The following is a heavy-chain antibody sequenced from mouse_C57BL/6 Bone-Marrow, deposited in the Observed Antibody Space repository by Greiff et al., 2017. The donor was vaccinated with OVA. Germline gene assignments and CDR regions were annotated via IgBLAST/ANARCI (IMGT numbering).Heavy chain of an antibody. CDR2: IDPENGDT. D-gene: IGHD1-1*02. Sequence: VQLQQSGAELVRPGASVKLSCTASGFNIKDDYMHWVKQRPEQGLEWIGWIDPENGDTEYASKFQGKATITADTSSNTAYLQLSSLTSEDAAVYYCTTGGYYLVYWGQGTTLTVSS. CDR1: GFNIKDDY. CDR3: TTGGYYLVY. V-gene: IGHV14-4*01. J-gene: IGHJ2*01.